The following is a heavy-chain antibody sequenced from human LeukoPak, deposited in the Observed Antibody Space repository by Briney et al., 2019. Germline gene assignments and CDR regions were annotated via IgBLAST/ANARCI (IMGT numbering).Heavy chain of an antibody. V-gene: IGHV3-74*01. CDR2: LNSDGSST. CDR3: ARDFPPLRFLEWLSNNWFDP. J-gene: IGHJ5*02. D-gene: IGHD3-3*01. CDR1: GFTFSSYW. Sequence: GGSLRLSCAASGFTFSSYWMHWVRQAPGKGLVWVSRLNSDGSSTSYADSVKGRFTISRDNAKNTLYLQMNSLRAEDTAVYYCARDFPPLRFLEWLSNNWFDPWGQGTLVTVSS.